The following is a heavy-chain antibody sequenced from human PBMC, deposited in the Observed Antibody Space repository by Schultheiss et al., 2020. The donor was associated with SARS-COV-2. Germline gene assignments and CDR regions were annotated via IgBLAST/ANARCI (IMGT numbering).Heavy chain of an antibody. D-gene: IGHD4-17*01. CDR2: IIPIFGTA. V-gene: IGHV1-69*13. CDR1: GYTFTSYA. J-gene: IGHJ4*02. Sequence: SVKVSCKASGYTFTSYAMHWVRQAPGQGLEWMGGIIPIFGTANYAQKFQGRVTITADESTSTAYMELSSLRAEDTAVYYCASDTYYGDYISDFDFWGQGTLVTVSS. CDR3: ASDTYYGDYISDFDF.